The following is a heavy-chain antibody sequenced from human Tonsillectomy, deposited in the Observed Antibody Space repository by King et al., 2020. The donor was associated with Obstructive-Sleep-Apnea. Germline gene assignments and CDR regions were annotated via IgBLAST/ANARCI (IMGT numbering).Heavy chain of an antibody. V-gene: IGHV3-30*18. CDR3: AKEPLYSSGWTSYYSYYGMDV. D-gene: IGHD6-19*01. J-gene: IGHJ6*02. CDR1: GFTFSSYD. CDR2: ISYDGSNK. Sequence: VQLVESGGGVVQPGRSLRLSCAASGFTFSSYDMHWVRQAPGKGLEWGAVISYDGSNKYYADSVKGRFTISRDNSKNTLYLQMNSLRAEDTAVYYCAKEPLYSSGWTSYYSYYGMDVWGQGTPVTVSS.